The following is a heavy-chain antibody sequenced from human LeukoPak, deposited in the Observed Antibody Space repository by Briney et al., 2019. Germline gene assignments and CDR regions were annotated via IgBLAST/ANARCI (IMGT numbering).Heavy chain of an antibody. CDR2: ISGSGSTI. Sequence: PGGSLRLSCAASGFAFSSHEMNWVRQAPGKGLEWISYISGSGSTIYYADSVKGRFTISRDNSKYTLYLQMNSLRAEDTAVYYCARPFQRLLLWFGELSVWGQGTLVTVSS. D-gene: IGHD3-10*01. CDR3: ARPFQRLLLWFGELSV. V-gene: IGHV3-48*03. CDR1: GFAFSSHE. J-gene: IGHJ1*01.